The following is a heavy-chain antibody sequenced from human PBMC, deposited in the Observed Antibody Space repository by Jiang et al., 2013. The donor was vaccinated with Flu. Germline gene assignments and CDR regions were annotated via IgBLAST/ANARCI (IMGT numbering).Heavy chain of an antibody. Sequence: RLSCAASRFTFSNAWMSWVRQAPGKGLEWVGRIKSNFDGGTTDYAAPVKGRFTISRDDSKNTLYLQMNSLKTEDTAVYYCTSGDDSSGYYYDLGYFDYWGPGTLVTVSS. D-gene: IGHD3-22*01. CDR1: RFTFSNAW. CDR3: TSGDDSSGYYYDLGYFDY. V-gene: IGHV3-15*01. J-gene: IGHJ4*02. CDR2: IKSNFDGGTT.